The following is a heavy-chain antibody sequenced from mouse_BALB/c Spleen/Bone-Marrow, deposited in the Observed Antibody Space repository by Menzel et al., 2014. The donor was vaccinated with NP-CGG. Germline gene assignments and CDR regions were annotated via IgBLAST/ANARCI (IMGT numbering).Heavy chain of an antibody. Sequence: QVQLQQSGPELVKPGASVKISCKASGYTFTDYYINWVKQKPGQGLEWIGWIYPGSGSTKYNEEFKGKATLTVDTSSSTAYMQLSSLTSDAAAVYFCANLGPYAMDYWGQGTSVTVSS. CDR3: ANLGPYAMDY. D-gene: IGHD3-1*01. V-gene: IGHV1-84*02. CDR1: GYTFTDYY. J-gene: IGHJ4*01. CDR2: IYPGSGST.